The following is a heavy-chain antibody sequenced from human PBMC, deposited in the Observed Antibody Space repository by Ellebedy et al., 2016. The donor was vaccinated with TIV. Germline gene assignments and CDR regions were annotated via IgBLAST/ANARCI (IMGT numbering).Heavy chain of an antibody. CDR2: ISSSSSYI. CDR3: ARDSPGGSYDY. V-gene: IGHV3-21*01. CDR1: GFTFSSYS. D-gene: IGHD1-26*01. Sequence: GGSLRLXCAASGFTFSSYSMNWVRQAPGKGLEWVSSISSSSSYIYYADSVKGRFTISRDNAKNSLYLQMNSLRAEDTAVYYCARDSPGGSYDYWGQGTLVTVSS. J-gene: IGHJ4*02.